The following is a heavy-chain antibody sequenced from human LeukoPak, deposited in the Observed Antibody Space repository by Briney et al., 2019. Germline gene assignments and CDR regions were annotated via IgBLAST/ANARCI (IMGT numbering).Heavy chain of an antibody. CDR1: GGSISSYY. V-gene: IGHV4-59*08. CDR3: ARGRTGRTISFDY. CDR2: IYYSGST. D-gene: IGHD5-24*01. Sequence: SETLSLTCTVSGGSISSYYWSWIRQPPGKGLEWIGYIYYSGSTNYNPSLKSRVTMSVDTSKNQFSLKLSSVTAADTAGYYCARGRTGRTISFDYWGQGTLVTVSS. J-gene: IGHJ4*02.